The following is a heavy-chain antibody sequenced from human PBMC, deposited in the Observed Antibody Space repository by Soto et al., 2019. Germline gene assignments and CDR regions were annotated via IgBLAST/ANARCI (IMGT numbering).Heavy chain of an antibody. Sequence: GGSLRRPCAASGFTFSSYWRYWVRRAPGKGLVRCSRIYSDGSRTSYADSVNGRFTVSRAQAKNTRYLQMNSLRAGDTAVHYCAREYSSSWYAFDIWGQVTMITVS. J-gene: IGHJ3*02. CDR2: IYSDGSRT. D-gene: IGHD6-13*01. V-gene: IGHV3-74*01. CDR1: GFTFSSYW. CDR3: AREYSSSWYAFDI.